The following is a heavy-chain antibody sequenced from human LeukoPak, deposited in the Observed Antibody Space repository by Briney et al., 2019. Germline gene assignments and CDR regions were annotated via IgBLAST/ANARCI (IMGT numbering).Heavy chain of an antibody. CDR2: INHSGST. V-gene: IGHV4-34*01. CDR1: GGSFSGYY. CDR3: AREYSSSSRWNWFDP. J-gene: IGHJ5*02. Sequence: SETLSLTCAVYGGSFSGYYWSWIRQPPGKGLEWIGEINHSGSTNYNPSLKSRVTISVDTSKNQFSLKLSSVTAADTAVYYCAREYSSSSRWNWFDPWGQGNLVTVSS. D-gene: IGHD6-6*01.